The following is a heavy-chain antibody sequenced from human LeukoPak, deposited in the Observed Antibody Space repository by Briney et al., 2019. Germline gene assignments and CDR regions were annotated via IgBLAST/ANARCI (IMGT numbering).Heavy chain of an antibody. Sequence: PGGSLRLSCAASGFTFSSYAMSWVRQAPGKGLECVSAISGSGGSTYYADSVKGRFTISRDNSKNTLYLQMNSLRAEDTAVYYCARTRYCSGGSCYHSGYYGMDVWGQGTTVTVSS. V-gene: IGHV3-23*01. CDR2: ISGSGGST. D-gene: IGHD2-15*01. CDR3: ARTRYCSGGSCYHSGYYGMDV. CDR1: GFTFSSYA. J-gene: IGHJ6*02.